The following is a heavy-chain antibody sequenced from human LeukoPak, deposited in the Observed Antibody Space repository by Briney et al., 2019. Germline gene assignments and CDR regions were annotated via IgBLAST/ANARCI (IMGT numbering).Heavy chain of an antibody. D-gene: IGHD6-13*01. J-gene: IGHJ4*02. CDR2: MSYDGSNK. CDR3: AREDSSSWPYFDY. Sequence: QAGRSLRLSCAASGFTFSSYGMHWVRQAPGKGLEWVAVMSYDGSNKHYADSVKGRFTISRDNSKNTLYLQMNSLRAEDTAVYYCAREDSSSWPYFDYWGQGTLVTVSS. V-gene: IGHV3-30*03. CDR1: GFTFSSYG.